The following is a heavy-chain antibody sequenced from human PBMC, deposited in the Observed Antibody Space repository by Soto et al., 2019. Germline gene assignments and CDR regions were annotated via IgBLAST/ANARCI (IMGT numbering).Heavy chain of an antibody. V-gene: IGHV1-8*01. CDR3: VREYSSSWYRGYYYYGMDV. CDR2: MNPNSGNT. Sequence: ASVKVSCKASGYTFTSYDINWVRQATGQGLEWMGWMNPNSGNTGYAQKFQGRVTMTRNTSISTAYMELSSLRSEDTAVYYCVREYSSSWYRGYYYYGMDVWGQGTTVTVSS. D-gene: IGHD6-13*01. J-gene: IGHJ6*02. CDR1: GYTFTSYD.